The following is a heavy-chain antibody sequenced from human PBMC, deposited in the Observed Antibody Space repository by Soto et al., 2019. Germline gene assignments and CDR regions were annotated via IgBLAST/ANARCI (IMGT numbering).Heavy chain of an antibody. J-gene: IGHJ5*02. CDR3: ARHLEAGYGWLDP. CDR2: IYYTGST. Sequence: QLQLQESGPGLVKSSETLSLTCTVSGGSISSSSFYWGRIHQPPGKGLEWIGTIYYTGSTYYKSSLKSRVTISVDTSKNQFSLKLRSVSAADTAVYYCARHLEAGYGWLDPWGQGTLVTVSS. V-gene: IGHV4-39*01. D-gene: IGHD3-3*01. CDR1: GGSISSSSFY.